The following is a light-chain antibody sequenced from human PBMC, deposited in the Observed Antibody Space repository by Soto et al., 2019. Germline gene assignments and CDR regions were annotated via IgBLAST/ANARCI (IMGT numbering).Light chain of an antibody. CDR3: QQYNNYWT. CDR2: KAS. V-gene: IGKV1-5*03. Sequence: DIQMTQSPSTLSASVGDRVTITCRASQIISNWLAWYQQKPGKAPKLLIYKASSLESGVPSRFSGRGSGTDFTLTISSLQPDDFATYYCQQYNNYWTFGQGTKVEIK. CDR1: QIISNW. J-gene: IGKJ1*01.